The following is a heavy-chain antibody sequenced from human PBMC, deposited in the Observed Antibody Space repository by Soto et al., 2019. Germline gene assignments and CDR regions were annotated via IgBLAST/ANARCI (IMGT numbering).Heavy chain of an antibody. V-gene: IGHV4-39*01. Sequence: SETLSLTCSVSGASISSRDYYWGWIRQTPGKGLEWIGNIDYNGVTYYNPSLKSRVTVSKDTSRNQFSLKVASVTAADTAIYYCGRVMIGTSRHTDSDYWGQGTQVTVS. D-gene: IGHD2-2*01. CDR3: GRVMIGTSRHTDSDY. CDR2: IDYNGVT. CDR1: GASISSRDYY. J-gene: IGHJ4*02.